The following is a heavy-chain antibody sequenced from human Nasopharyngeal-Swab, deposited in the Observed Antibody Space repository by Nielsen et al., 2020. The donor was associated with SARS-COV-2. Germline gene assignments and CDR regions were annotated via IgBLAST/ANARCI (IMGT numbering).Heavy chain of an antibody. V-gene: IGHV3-7*03. CDR2: IKQDGSEK. CDR1: GFTFSSYW. D-gene: IGHD6-19*01. CDR3: ARRARSGHHHFDY. J-gene: IGHJ4*02. Sequence: GESLKISCAASGFTFSSYWMSWVRQAPGKGLEWVANIKQDGSEKYYVDSVKGRFTISRDNAKNSLYLQMNSLRAEDTAVYYCARRARSGHHHFDYWGQGTLVTVSS.